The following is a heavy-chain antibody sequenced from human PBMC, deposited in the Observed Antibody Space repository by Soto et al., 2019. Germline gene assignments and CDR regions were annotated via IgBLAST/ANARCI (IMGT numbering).Heavy chain of an antibody. CDR2: MNPNNGNT. J-gene: IGHJ4*02. CDR3: AKGLRNWGCDY. D-gene: IGHD7-27*01. Sequence: QVQLVQSGAEVKKPGASVKISCKASGYTFTSDDFNWVRQATGQGREWMGWMNPNNGNTGYAQKFQGRVTMTRDTSISTADMELSSLTSDDTAVYYCAKGLRNWGCDYRGQGTLVTVSS. V-gene: IGHV1-8*01. CDR1: GYTFTSDD.